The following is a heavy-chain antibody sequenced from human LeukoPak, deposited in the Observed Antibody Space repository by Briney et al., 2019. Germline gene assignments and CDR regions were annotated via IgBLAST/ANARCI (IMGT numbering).Heavy chain of an antibody. J-gene: IGHJ4*02. V-gene: IGHV3-23*01. CDR1: GFTFSTYA. D-gene: IGHD6-13*01. CDR3: AKGGIGNFDY. Sequence: PGGSLRLSCAASGFTFSTYAMNWVRQAPGKGLEWVSAISDSDATYYADSVKGRFTISRDNSKNTLYLQMNSLRAEDTAVYYCAKGGIGNFDYWGQGTLVTVSS. CDR2: ISDSDAT.